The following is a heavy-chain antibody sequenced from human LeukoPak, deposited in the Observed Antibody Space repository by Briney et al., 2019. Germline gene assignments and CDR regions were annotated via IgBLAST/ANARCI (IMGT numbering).Heavy chain of an antibody. CDR3: AKDPDCTSGICYTFFDY. J-gene: IGHJ4*02. CDR1: GFTFSSYG. CDR2: IRYDGSNK. Sequence: GGTLRLSCAASGFTFSSYGMHWVRQAPGKGLEWVAFIRYDGSNKYYADSVKGRFTISRDNSKNTLYLQMNSLRAEDTAVYYCAKDPDCTSGICYTFFDYWGQGTLVTVSS. D-gene: IGHD2-8*01. V-gene: IGHV3-30*02.